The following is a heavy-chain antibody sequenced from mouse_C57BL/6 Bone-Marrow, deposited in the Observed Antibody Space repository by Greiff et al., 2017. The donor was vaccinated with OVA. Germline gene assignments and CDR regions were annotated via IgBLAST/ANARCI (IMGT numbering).Heavy chain of an antibody. D-gene: IGHD4-1*01. CDR1: GFSFNTYA. CDR3: VRHGSGYYAMDY. CDR2: IRSKSNNYAT. J-gene: IGHJ4*01. Sequence: EVKVVESGGGLVQPKGSLKLSCAASGFSFNTYAMNWVRQAPGKGLEWVARIRSKSNNYATYYADSVKDSFTISRDDSESMLYLQMINLKTEDTAVYYCVRHGSGYYAMDYWGQGTSVTVSS. V-gene: IGHV10-1*01.